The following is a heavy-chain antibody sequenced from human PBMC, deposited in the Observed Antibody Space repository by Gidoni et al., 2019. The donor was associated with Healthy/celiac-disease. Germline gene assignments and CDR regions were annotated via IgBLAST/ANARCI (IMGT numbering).Heavy chain of an antibody. CDR3: ASSIAVAGTEYYGMDV. CDR2: ISSSSSYI. J-gene: IGHJ6*02. CDR1: GFTFNSYS. D-gene: IGHD6-19*01. Sequence: SGFTFNSYSMNWVRQAPGKGLEWVSSISSSSSYIYYADSVKGRFTISRDNAKNSLYLQMNSLRAEDTAVYYCASSIAVAGTEYYGMDVWGQGTTVTVSS. V-gene: IGHV3-21*01.